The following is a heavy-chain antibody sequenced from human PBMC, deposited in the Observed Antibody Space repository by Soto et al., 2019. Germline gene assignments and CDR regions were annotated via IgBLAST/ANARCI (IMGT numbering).Heavy chain of an antibody. CDR2: IYYSGST. V-gene: IGHV4-39*01. D-gene: IGHD3-3*01. CDR1: GGSISSSSYY. J-gene: IGHJ6*03. CDR3: ASPIIALSYYDFWSGSWPAQGGSMAV. Sequence: KPSETLSLTCTVSGGSISSSSYYWGWIRQPPGKGLEWIGSIYYSGSTYYNPSLKSRVTISVDTSKNQFSLKLGSVTAADTAVYYCASPIIALSYYDFWSGSWPAQGGSMAVWGKGTTVTVSS.